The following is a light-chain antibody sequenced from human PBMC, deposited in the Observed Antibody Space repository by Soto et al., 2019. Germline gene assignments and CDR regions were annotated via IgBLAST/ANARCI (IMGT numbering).Light chain of an antibody. CDR3: QSYDTGLSLWV. Sequence: QSVLTQPPSVSGAPGQSVTISCTGSNSNIGAGYDVHWYQQLPGTAPKLLIYGNINRPSGVPDRFSGSKSGTSASLAITGLQAEDEADYYCQSYDTGLSLWVFGGGTKLTVL. CDR2: GNI. V-gene: IGLV1-40*01. J-gene: IGLJ3*02. CDR1: NSNIGAGYD.